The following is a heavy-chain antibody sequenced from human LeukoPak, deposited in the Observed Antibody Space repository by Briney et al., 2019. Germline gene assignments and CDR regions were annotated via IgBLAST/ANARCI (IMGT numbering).Heavy chain of an antibody. CDR3: PWSDFFRLFDP. V-gene: IGHV3-15*01. J-gene: IGHJ5*02. CDR1: GFDFIDAW. Sequence: GGPLSLSCVGSGFDFIDAWMSWVGQAPGTGRESVGGIKIKGRGGTTDYAAPVKGRYPITRHKSQTTVYLQMNSLKSEHTAVYYCPWSDFFRLFDPWGKETRVTVSS. CDR2: IKIKGRGGTT. D-gene: IGHD3/OR15-3a*01.